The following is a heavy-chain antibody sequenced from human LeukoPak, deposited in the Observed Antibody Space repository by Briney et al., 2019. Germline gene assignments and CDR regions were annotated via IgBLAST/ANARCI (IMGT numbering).Heavy chain of an antibody. J-gene: IGHJ5*02. CDR3: AKDWGSGGWYNYFDP. CDR2: IAYHGNTE. D-gene: IGHD6-19*01. V-gene: IGHV3-30*18. CDR1: GFTISSHG. Sequence: GGSLRLSCAVSGFTISSHGMHWVRQAPGKGPEWVAMIAYHGNTEYYGDSVKGRFAISRDNSKNTLHLQMDSLRAEDTAVYHCAKDWGSGGWYNYFDPWGQGTLVTASS.